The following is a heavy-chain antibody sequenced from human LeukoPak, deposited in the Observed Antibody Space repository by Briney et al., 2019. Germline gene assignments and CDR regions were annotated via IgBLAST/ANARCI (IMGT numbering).Heavy chain of an antibody. CDR3: AGEERTIDAFDI. V-gene: IGHV4-39*07. D-gene: IGHD4/OR15-4a*01. CDR2: IYYSGST. J-gene: IGHJ3*02. Sequence: SETLSLTCSVSGDSISTSSYYWGWIRQPPGKGLEWIGTIYYSGSTYYNPSLKSRLTMSVDTSKNQFSLNLNSVTAADTAVYYCAGEERTIDAFDIWGQGTMVTVSS. CDR1: GDSISTSSYY.